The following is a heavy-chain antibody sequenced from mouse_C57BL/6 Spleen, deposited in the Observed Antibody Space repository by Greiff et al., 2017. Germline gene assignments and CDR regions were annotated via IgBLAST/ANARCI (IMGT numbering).Heavy chain of an antibody. CDR3: TTSAQATSAMDY. CDR1: GFNFKDDS. J-gene: IGHJ4*01. V-gene: IGHV14-4*01. D-gene: IGHD3-2*02. Sequence: VQLQQSGAELVRPGASVKLSCTASGFNFKDDSMPWVKQRPEQGLEWIGWIGPVNGDTEYASNFQGQVTITADTSSNTAYLQLSSRTSEDTAVYYCTTSAQATSAMDYWGKGTSVTVSS. CDR2: IGPVNGDT.